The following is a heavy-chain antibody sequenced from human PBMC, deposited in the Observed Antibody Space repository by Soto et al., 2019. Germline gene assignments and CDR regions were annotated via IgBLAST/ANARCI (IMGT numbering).Heavy chain of an antibody. CDR3: ARTFAVAAWLSYFDY. V-gene: IGHV1-3*01. Sequence: QVQLVQSGAEVKKPGASVKVSCKASGYTFTSYAMHWVRQAPGQRLEWMGWINAGNGNTKYSQKFQGRVTITRDTSASTAYMELSSLRSEDTAVYYCARTFAVAAWLSYFDYWGQGTLVTVSS. CDR1: GYTFTSYA. CDR2: INAGNGNT. D-gene: IGHD6-19*01. J-gene: IGHJ4*02.